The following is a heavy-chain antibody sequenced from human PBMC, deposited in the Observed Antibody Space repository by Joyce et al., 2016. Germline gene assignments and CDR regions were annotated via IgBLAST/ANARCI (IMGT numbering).Heavy chain of an antibody. CDR1: GCTFRTYA. CDR2: ISGSGGDT. V-gene: IGHV3-23*01. J-gene: IGHJ3*02. Sequence: EVQLLESGGGLVQPGGSLRLSCAAFGCTFRTYAMSWVRQAPGKGREWVSVISGSGGDTFYADSGKGRFTISRDNSKNTLYLQMNSLRAEDTAVYFCAKWMGGSGTYPDAVDIWGQGTMVTVSS. D-gene: IGHD3-10*01. CDR3: AKWMGGSGTYPDAVDI.